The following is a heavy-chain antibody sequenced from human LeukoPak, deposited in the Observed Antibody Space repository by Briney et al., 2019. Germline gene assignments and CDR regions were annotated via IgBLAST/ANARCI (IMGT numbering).Heavy chain of an antibody. CDR3: ARASSLVPAARGGTVKNPRSQNWFDP. D-gene: IGHD2-2*01. CDR1: GFTFSSYG. CDR2: IWYDGSNK. Sequence: GRSLRLSCAASGFTFSSYGMHWVRQAPGKGLEWVAVIWYDGSNKYYADSVKGRFTISRDNSKNTLYLQMNSLRAEDTAVYYCARASSLVPAARGGTVKNPRSQNWFDPWGQGTLVTVSS. V-gene: IGHV3-33*01. J-gene: IGHJ5*02.